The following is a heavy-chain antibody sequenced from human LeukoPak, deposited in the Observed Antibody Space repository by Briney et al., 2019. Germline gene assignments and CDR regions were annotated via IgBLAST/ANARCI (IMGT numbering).Heavy chain of an antibody. CDR3: ARDRENNNFWSGYSG. J-gene: IGHJ4*02. CDR1: GFTFSRYW. Sequence: GGSLTLSCAASGFTFSRYWMSWVRQAPGKGLEWVANIKQDGSEKYYVDSVKDRFTIARDNAKNSLYLQMNNLRAEDTDVYYCARDRENNNFWSGYSGWGQGTLVTVSS. CDR2: IKQDGSEK. D-gene: IGHD3-3*01. V-gene: IGHV3-7*01.